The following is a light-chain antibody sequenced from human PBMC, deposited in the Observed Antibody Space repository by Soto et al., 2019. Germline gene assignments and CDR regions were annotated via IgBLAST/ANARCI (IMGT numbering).Light chain of an antibody. Sequence: QSVLTQPRSVSRSPGQSVTIPCTGTTSDVGGYNYVSWHQQHPGKAPKLMIYDVSKRPSGVPDRFSGSKSGNTASLTISGLQAEDEAEYYCCSYAGTYSFVVFGGGTKLTVL. J-gene: IGLJ2*01. CDR3: CSYAGTYSFVV. CDR2: DVS. CDR1: TSDVGGYNY. V-gene: IGLV2-11*01.